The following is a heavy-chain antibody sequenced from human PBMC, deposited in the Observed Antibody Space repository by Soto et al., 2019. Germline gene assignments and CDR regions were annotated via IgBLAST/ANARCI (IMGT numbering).Heavy chain of an antibody. J-gene: IGHJ6*02. CDR1: GDSVSSNRAA. CDR2: TYYRTRWNN. D-gene: IGHD5-12*01. V-gene: IGHV6-1*01. CDR3: AAATRGYLYYGLDV. Sequence: SQTLSLTCAISGDSVSSNRAAWNWIRQSPSRGLEWLGRTYYRTRWNNDYAVSVKGRITINPDTSKNQFSLQLNSVTPEDTAVYYCAAATRGYLYYGLDVWGQGTTVTVSS.